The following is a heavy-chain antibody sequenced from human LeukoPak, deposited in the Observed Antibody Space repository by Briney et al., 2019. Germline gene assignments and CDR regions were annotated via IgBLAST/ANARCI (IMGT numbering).Heavy chain of an antibody. CDR2: ITGSGGST. J-gene: IGHJ4*02. CDR3: AKDNYFR. CDR1: GFTFSSYV. V-gene: IGHV3-23*01. Sequence: PGGSLRLSCAASGFTFSSYVMTWVRQAPGKGLEWVSVITGSGGSTNYADSVKGRFTISRDNSKSTLYLQMNSLRAEDTAVYYCAKDNYFRWGQGTLVTVSS. D-gene: IGHD3-10*01.